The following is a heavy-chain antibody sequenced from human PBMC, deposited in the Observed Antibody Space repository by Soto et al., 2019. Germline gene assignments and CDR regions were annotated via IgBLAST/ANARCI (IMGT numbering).Heavy chain of an antibody. Sequence: GGSLRLSCAASGFTFRNAWMSWVRQAPGKGLEWVGRIKSKTDGETTDYAAPVNGRFTISRNYSKNTLYLQMNSLKTADTAVYYCTPDRPAYYGSGKIVGRGWSKGTLVTVSS. CDR1: GFTFRNAW. V-gene: IGHV3-15*01. J-gene: IGHJ4*02. CDR2: IKSKTDGETT. CDR3: TPDRPAYYGSGKIVGRG. D-gene: IGHD3-10*01.